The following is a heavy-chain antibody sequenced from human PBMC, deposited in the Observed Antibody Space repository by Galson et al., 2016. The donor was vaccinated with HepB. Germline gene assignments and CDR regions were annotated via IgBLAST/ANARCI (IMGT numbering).Heavy chain of an antibody. CDR1: GFTVSSNY. Sequence: LRLSCAASGFTVSSNYMSWVRQAPGKGLEWVSVVYSGGSTYYADSAKGRFTLSRDHYKNTLYLQMNSLRAEDTAIYYCSVELLQDFDFWGQGTLVTVSS. CDR2: VYSGGST. CDR3: SVELLQDFDF. V-gene: IGHV3-53*01. D-gene: IGHD5-24*01. J-gene: IGHJ4*02.